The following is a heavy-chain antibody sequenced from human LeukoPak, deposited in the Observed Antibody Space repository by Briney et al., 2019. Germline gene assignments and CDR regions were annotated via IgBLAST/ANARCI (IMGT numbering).Heavy chain of an antibody. CDR2: INHSGST. CDR1: GGSFSAYY. J-gene: IGHJ5*02. D-gene: IGHD3-10*01. Sequence: SETLSLTCAVYGGSFSAYYWSWIRQPPGKGLEWIGEINHSGSTNYNPSLKSRVTISVDTSKNQISLKLSSVTAADTAVYYCARARRGWFDPWGQGTLVTVSS. CDR3: ARARRGWFDP. V-gene: IGHV4-34*01.